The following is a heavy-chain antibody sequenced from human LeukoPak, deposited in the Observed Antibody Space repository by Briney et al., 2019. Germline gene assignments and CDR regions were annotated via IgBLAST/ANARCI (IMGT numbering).Heavy chain of an antibody. V-gene: IGHV3-30*03. CDR1: GFTLSSYG. J-gene: IGHJ4*02. CDR2: ISYDGSNK. CDR3: ARDLEIGSSSYYFDY. Sequence: GGSLRLSCAASGFTLSSYGMHWVRQAPGKGLELVAVISYDGSNKYYADSVKGRFTISRDNSKNTLYLQMNSLRAEDTAVYYCARDLEIGSSSYYFDYWGQGTLVTVSS. D-gene: IGHD3-3*01.